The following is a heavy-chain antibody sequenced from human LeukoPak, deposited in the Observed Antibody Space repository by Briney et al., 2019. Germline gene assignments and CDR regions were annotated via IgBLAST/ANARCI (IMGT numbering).Heavy chain of an antibody. CDR1: GYTFTSYG. CDR2: ISAYNGNT. Sequence: GASVKVSCKASGYTFTSYGISWVGQAPGQGLEWMGWISAYNGNTNYAQKLQGRVTMTTDTSTSTAYMELRSLRSDDTAVYYCASEHSGYDSLDYWGQGTLVTVSS. D-gene: IGHD5-12*01. CDR3: ASEHSGYDSLDY. V-gene: IGHV1-18*01. J-gene: IGHJ4*02.